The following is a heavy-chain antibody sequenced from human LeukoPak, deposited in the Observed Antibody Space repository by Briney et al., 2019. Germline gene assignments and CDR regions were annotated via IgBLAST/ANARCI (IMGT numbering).Heavy chain of an antibody. CDR2: IYYSGST. D-gene: IGHD3-10*01. CDR1: GGSISSYY. J-gene: IGHJ4*02. V-gene: IGHV4-59*01. CDR3: ASTMVRGVMGSRPFDY. Sequence: SETLSLTCTVSGGSISSYYWSWIRQPPGKGLEWIGYIYYSGSTNYNPSLKSRVTISVDTSKNQFSLKLSSVTAADTAVYYCASTMVRGVMGSRPFDYWGQGTLVTVSS.